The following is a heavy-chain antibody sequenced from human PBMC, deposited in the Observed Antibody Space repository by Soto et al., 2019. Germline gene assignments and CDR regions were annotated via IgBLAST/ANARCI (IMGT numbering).Heavy chain of an antibody. Sequence: QVQLQQWGAGLLKPSETLSLTCAVYGGSFSAYYWSWIRQSPGKGLEWIGEIHHSGSTNYKPSLKRRVTISVDTSKNQFSLELRSVTAADTAVYYCASCGSGSYYNGYYFDYWGQGTLVTVSS. V-gene: IGHV4-34*01. J-gene: IGHJ4*02. D-gene: IGHD3-10*01. CDR2: IHHSGST. CDR1: GGSFSAYY. CDR3: ASCGSGSYYNGYYFDY.